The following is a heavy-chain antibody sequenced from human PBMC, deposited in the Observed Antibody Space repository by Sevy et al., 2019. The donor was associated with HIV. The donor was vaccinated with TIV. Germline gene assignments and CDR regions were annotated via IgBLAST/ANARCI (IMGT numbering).Heavy chain of an antibody. CDR3: TREGKAFGY. Sequence: GGSLRLSCAASGFTFSGSAMHWVRQASGKGLGWVGRIRSKANSYATAYAASVKGRFTISRDDSKNTAYLQMNSLKTEDTAVYYCTREGKAFGYWGQGTLVTVSS. CDR1: GFTFSGSA. V-gene: IGHV3-73*01. CDR2: IRSKANSYAT. J-gene: IGHJ4*02. D-gene: IGHD3-10*01.